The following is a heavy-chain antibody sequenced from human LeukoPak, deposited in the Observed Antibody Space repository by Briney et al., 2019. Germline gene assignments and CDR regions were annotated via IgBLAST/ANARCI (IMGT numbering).Heavy chain of an antibody. J-gene: IGHJ3*02. CDR1: GGSISSGGYY. Sequence: SRTLSLTCTVSGGSISSGGYYWSWIRQHPGKGLEWIGYIYYSGSTYYNPSLKSRVTISVDTSKNQFSLKLSSVTAADTAVYYCARDGRDGLYAFDIWGQGTMVTVSS. CDR2: IYYSGST. V-gene: IGHV4-31*03. D-gene: IGHD5-24*01. CDR3: ARDGRDGLYAFDI.